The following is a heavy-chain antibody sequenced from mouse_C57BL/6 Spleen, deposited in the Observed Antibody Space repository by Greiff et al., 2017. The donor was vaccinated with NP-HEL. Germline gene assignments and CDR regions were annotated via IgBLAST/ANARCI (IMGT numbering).Heavy chain of an antibody. Sequence: EVQLQQSGPELVKPGASVKISCKASGYTFTDYYMNWVKQSHGKSLEWIGDTNPNNGGTSYNQKFKGKATLTVDKSSSTAYMELRSLTSEDSAVYYGASYDGYYHVPWFAYWGQGTLVTVSA. CDR3: ASYDGYYHVPWFAY. CDR1: GYTFTDYY. D-gene: IGHD2-3*01. CDR2: TNPNNGGT. V-gene: IGHV1-26*01. J-gene: IGHJ3*01.